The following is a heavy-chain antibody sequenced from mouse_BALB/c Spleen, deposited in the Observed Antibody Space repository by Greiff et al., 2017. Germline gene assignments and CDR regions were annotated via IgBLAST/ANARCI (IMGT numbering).Heavy chain of an antibody. J-gene: IGHJ1*01. CDR3: ARGSTARYFDV. V-gene: IGHV5-6-5*01. Sequence: EVHLVESGGGLVKPGGSLKLSCAASGFTFSSYAMSWVRQTPEKRLEWVASISSGGSTYYPDSVKGRFTISRDNARNILYLQMSSLRSEDTAMYYCARGSTARYFDVWGAGTTVTVSS. D-gene: IGHD1-2*01. CDR1: GFTFSSYA. CDR2: ISSGGST.